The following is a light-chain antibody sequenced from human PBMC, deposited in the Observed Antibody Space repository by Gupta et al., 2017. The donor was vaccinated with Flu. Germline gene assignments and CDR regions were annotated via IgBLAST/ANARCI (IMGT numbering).Light chain of an antibody. CDR3: QQRSNWPPRIT. CDR2: DAS. J-gene: IGKJ5*01. Sequence: SATLPSRASQSVSSYLAWYHQNPGRAPSLLIYDASTRATGIPARFSGSGSGTDFTLTISSLEPEDFAVYYCQQRSNWPPRITFGQGTRLEIK. V-gene: IGKV3-11*01. CDR1: QSVSSY.